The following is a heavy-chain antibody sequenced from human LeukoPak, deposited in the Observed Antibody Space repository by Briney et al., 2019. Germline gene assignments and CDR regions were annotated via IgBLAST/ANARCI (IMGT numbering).Heavy chain of an antibody. D-gene: IGHD7-27*01. CDR2: INPNSGGT. V-gene: IGHV1-2*06. CDR3: ARDLSSTSNWELDY. Sequence: ASVKVSCKASGYTFTGYFMHWVRQAPGQGLEWMGRINPNSGGTNYAQKFQGRVTMTTDTSISTAYMELSGLRSDDTAVYYCARDLSSTSNWELDYWGQGTLVTVSS. J-gene: IGHJ4*02. CDR1: GYTFTGYF.